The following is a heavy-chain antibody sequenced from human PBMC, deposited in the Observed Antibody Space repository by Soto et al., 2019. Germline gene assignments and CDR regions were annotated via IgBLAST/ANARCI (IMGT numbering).Heavy chain of an antibody. CDR3: AKLGSSSWSPDYYFDY. D-gene: IGHD2-2*01. CDR1: GFTFYNYA. Sequence: EVQVLESGGGLVQPGGSLRLSCAASGFTFYNYAMGWVRQAPGKGLEWVSAITGSGSDTYYVDSVKGRFTISRDNSENTLYLQMNSLRAEDTAIYYCAKLGSSSWSPDYYFDYWGQGTLVTVSS. V-gene: IGHV3-23*01. J-gene: IGHJ4*02. CDR2: ITGSGSDT.